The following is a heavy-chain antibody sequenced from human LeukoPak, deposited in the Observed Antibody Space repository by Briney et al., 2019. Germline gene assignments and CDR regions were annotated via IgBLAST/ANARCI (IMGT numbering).Heavy chain of an antibody. CDR2: IWFDESNK. Sequence: RPGGSLRLSCAASGFTFSSYGMHWVRQAPGKGLEWVAVIWFDESNKYYADSVRGRFTISRDNSKNTLYLQMSSLRAEDTAVYYCARTVVVAAPYFDYWGQGTLVTVSS. V-gene: IGHV3-33*01. CDR1: GFTFSSYG. J-gene: IGHJ4*02. D-gene: IGHD2-15*01. CDR3: ARTVVVAAPYFDY.